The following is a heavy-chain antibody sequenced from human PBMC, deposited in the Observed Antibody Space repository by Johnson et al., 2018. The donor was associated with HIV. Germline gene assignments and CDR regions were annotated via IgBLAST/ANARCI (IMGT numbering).Heavy chain of an antibody. J-gene: IGHJ3*02. CDR2: IYSGGST. CDR1: GFTFSSYA. CDR3: ARVASGAFDI. V-gene: IGHV3-30*14. Sequence: QVQLVESGGGVVQPGRSLRLSCAASGFTFSSYAMHWVRQAPGKGLEWVAVIYSGGSTYYADSVKGRFTISRDNSKNTLYLQMNSLRAEDTAVYYCARVASGAFDIWGQGTMVTVSS. D-gene: IGHD3-3*01.